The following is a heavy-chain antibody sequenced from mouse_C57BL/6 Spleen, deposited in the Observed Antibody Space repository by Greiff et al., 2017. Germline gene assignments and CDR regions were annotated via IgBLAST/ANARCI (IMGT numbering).Heavy chain of an antibody. V-gene: IGHV5-15*01. D-gene: IGHD2-4*01. Sequence: EVQRVESGGGLVQPGGSLKLSCAASGFTFSDYGMAWVRQAPRKGPEWVAFISNLAYSIYYADTVTGRFTISRENAKNTLYLEMSSLRSEDTAMYYCARTGDYTSFYYAMDYWGQGTSVTVSS. CDR1: GFTFSDYG. J-gene: IGHJ4*01. CDR2: ISNLAYSI. CDR3: ARTGDYTSFYYAMDY.